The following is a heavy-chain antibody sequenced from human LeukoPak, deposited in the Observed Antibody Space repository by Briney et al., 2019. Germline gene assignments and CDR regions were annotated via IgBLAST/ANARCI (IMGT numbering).Heavy chain of an antibody. J-gene: IGHJ6*02. Sequence: GGSLILFCAASGFTFKIYTMNWVRQAPGKGLEWVSSITSCLSYISYADSVKGRFTLSRYNAKNSLSLQMNSLRAEDTAVYYCARDFGRTSDWQPRLYYGMDVWGQGTTVTVSS. CDR3: ARDFGRTSDWQPRLYYGMDV. D-gene: IGHD2-2*01. V-gene: IGHV3-21*01. CDR1: GFTFKIYT. CDR2: ITSCLSYI.